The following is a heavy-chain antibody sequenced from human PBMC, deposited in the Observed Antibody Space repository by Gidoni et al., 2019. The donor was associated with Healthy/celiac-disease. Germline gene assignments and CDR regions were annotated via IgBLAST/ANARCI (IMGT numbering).Heavy chain of an antibody. Sequence: QVQLVQSGAEVKKPGSSVKVSCKASGGTFSGYTISWVRQAPGQGLEWMGRIIPILGIANYAQKFQGRVTITADKSTSTAYMELSSLRSEDTAVYYCARDLSVVVAATLLNWFDPWGQGTLVTVSS. V-gene: IGHV1-69*08. CDR1: GGTFSGYT. D-gene: IGHD2-15*01. J-gene: IGHJ5*02. CDR2: IIPILGIA. CDR3: ARDLSVVVAATLLNWFDP.